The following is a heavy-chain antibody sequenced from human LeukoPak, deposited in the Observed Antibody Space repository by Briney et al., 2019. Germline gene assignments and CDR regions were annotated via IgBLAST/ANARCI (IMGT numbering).Heavy chain of an antibody. CDR2: ISSDGSKK. D-gene: IGHD4-17*01. CDR3: ARGAHKPDDYGVFLDY. CDR1: GFTFSSYA. Sequence: GGSLRLSCEVSGFTFSSYAMHCVRQAPGKGLEWVAVISSDGSKKDYADSVKGRFTISRDNSKNTLYLQMNSLRAEDTAVYYCARGAHKPDDYGVFLDYWGQGTLVTVSS. J-gene: IGHJ4*02. V-gene: IGHV3-30*04.